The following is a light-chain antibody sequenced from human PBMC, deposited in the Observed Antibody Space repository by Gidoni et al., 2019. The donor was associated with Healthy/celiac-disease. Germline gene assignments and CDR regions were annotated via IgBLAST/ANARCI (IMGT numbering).Light chain of an antibody. CDR3: CSYAGSSPV. Sequence: QSALTQPASVSGSPGQSITISCTGTSSDVGSYNLVSWYQQHPGKAPKLMIYEDIKRPSGVSNRFSGSKSGNTASLTISGLQAEDEADYYCCSYAGSSPVFGGGTKLTVL. V-gene: IGLV2-23*01. CDR2: EDI. J-gene: IGLJ3*02. CDR1: SSDVGSYNL.